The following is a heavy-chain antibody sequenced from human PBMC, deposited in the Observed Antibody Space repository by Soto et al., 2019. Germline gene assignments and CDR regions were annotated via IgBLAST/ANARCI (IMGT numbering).Heavy chain of an antibody. J-gene: IGHJ3*02. Sequence: QVQLVESGGGVVQPGRSLRLSCAPSGFTFSSYGMHWARQAPGKGLEWVAVIWYDGSNKVYADSVQGRFTISRDNSKNTLYLQMNSLRAEDTAVYYCASDLSGDYGALDTWGQGTMVTVSS. CDR2: IWYDGSNK. CDR3: ASDLSGDYGALDT. V-gene: IGHV3-33*01. D-gene: IGHD4-17*01. CDR1: GFTFSSYG.